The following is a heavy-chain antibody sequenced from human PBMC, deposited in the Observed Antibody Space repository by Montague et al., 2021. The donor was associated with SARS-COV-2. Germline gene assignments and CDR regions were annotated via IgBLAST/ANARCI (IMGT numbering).Heavy chain of an antibody. V-gene: IGHV3-21*01. Sequence: SLRLSCAASGFTFRSYSMNWVRQAPGKGLEWVSSISSSSSYIYYADSVKGRFTISRDNAKNSLYLQMNSLRAEDTAVYYCARDPALYYYYMDVWGKGTTVTVSS. J-gene: IGHJ6*03. CDR1: GFTFRSYS. CDR3: ARDPALYYYYMDV. CDR2: ISSSSSYI.